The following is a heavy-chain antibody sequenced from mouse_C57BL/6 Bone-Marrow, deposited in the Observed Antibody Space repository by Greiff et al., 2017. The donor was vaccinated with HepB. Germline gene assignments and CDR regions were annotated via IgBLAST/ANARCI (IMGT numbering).Heavy chain of an antibody. CDR1: GFTFTDYY. J-gene: IGHJ1*03. CDR2: IRNKANGYTT. D-gene: IGHD1-1*02. CDR3: ARGSYNFDV. V-gene: IGHV7-3*01. Sequence: EVQLVESGVGLVQPGGSLSLSCAASGFTFTDYYMSWVRQPPGKALEWLGFIRNKANGYTTEYSASVKGRFTISRDNSQSILYLQMNALRAEDSATYYCARGSYNFDVWGTGTTVTVSS.